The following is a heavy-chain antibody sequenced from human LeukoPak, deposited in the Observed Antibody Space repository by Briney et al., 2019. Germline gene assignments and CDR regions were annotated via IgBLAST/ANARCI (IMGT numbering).Heavy chain of an antibody. CDR3: ARGKYYDSSGLDK. CDR2: IYHSGST. CDR1: GGSISSGGYS. J-gene: IGHJ4*02. Sequence: SETLSLTCAVSGGSISSGGYSWSWIRQPPGKGLEWIGYIYHSGSTYYNPSLKSRVTISVDRSKNQFSLKLSSVNAADTAVYYCARGKYYDSSGLDKWGQGTLVTVSS. D-gene: IGHD3-22*01. V-gene: IGHV4-30-2*01.